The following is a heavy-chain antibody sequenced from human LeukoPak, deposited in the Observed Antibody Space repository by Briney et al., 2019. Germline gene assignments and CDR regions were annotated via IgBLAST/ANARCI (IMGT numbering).Heavy chain of an antibody. CDR2: FDPEDGET. J-gene: IGHJ6*03. Sequence: ASVKVSCKVSGHTLTELSMHWVRQAPGKGLEWMGGFDPEDGETIYAQKFQGRVTMTEDTSTDTAYMELSSLRSEDTAVYYCATLRFLEWLNYYYYYMDVWGKGTTVTVSS. CDR1: GHTLTELS. D-gene: IGHD3-3*01. V-gene: IGHV1-24*01. CDR3: ATLRFLEWLNYYYYYMDV.